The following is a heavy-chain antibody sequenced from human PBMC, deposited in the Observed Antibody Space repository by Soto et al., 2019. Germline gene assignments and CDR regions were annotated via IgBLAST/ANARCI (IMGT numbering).Heavy chain of an antibody. D-gene: IGHD3-22*01. Sequence: SETLSLTCTVSCGSISSGGYYWSWIRQHPGKGLEWIGYIYYSGSTYYNPSLKSRVTISVDTSKNQFSLKLSSVTAADTAAYYCARYPLWTCYDSSGYLEWGQGTLVTVSS. J-gene: IGHJ4*02. CDR2: IYYSGST. V-gene: IGHV4-31*03. CDR3: ARYPLWTCYDSSGYLE. CDR1: CGSISSGGYY.